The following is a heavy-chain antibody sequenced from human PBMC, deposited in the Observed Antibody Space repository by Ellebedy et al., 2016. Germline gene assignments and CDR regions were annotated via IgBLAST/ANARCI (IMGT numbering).Heavy chain of an antibody. CDR1: GFTFSSYG. J-gene: IGHJ4*02. CDR3: AKQSYGDYVLDY. D-gene: IGHD4-17*01. CDR2: ISYDGSNK. V-gene: IGHV3-30*18. Sequence: GESLKISXAASGFTFSSYGMHWVRQAPGKGLEWVAVISYDGSNKYYADSVKGRFTISRDNSKNTLYLQMNSLRAEDTAVYYCAKQSYGDYVLDYWGQGTLVTVSS.